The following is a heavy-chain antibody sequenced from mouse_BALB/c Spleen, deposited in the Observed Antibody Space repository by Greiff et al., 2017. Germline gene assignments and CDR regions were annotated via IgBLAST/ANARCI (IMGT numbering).Heavy chain of an antibody. V-gene: IGHV1S132*01. CDR3: ARSLSYYAMDY. Sequence: QVQLKQSGAELVKPGASVKLSCKTSGYTFTSYWIQWVKQRPGQGLGWIGEIFPGTGTTYYNEKFKGKATLTIDTSSSTAYMQLSSLTSGDSAVYFCARSLSYYAMDYWGQGTSVTVSS. J-gene: IGHJ4*01. CDR2: IFPGTGTT. CDR1: GYTFTSYW.